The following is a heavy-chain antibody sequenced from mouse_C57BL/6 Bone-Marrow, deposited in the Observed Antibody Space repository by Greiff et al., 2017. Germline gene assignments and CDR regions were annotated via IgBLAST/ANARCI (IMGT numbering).Heavy chain of an antibody. CDR1: GYTFTSYW. CDR3: ARGGFSYWYFEV. V-gene: IGHV1-64*01. Sequence: QVQLQQPGAELVKPGASVKLSCKASGYTFTSYWMHWVKQRPGQGLEWIGMIHPNSGSTNYNEKFKSKATLTVDKSSSTAYMQLSSLTSEDSAVYYCARGGFSYWYFEVWGTGTTVTVSS. CDR2: IHPNSGST. J-gene: IGHJ1*03.